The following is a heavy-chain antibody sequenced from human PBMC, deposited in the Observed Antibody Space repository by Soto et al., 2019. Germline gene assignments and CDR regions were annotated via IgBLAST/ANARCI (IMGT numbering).Heavy chain of an antibody. CDR1: GGSISSGGYY. Sequence: QVQLQESGPGLVKPSQTLSLTCTVSGGSISSGGYYWSWIRQHPGKGLEWLGYVYYSGSTYYNPSLKSLVTISVDTSKNQFSLKLSSVTAADTAVYYCARGAVTTRYFVENYYFDYWGQGTLVTVSS. CDR3: ARGAVTTRYFVENYYFDY. J-gene: IGHJ4*02. V-gene: IGHV4-31*01. CDR2: VYYSGST. D-gene: IGHD4-17*01.